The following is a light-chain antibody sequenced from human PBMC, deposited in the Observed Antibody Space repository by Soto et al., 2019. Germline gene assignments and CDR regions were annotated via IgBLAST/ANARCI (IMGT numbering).Light chain of an antibody. CDR2: GAS. Sequence: EIVMTQSPATLSVSPGERTTLSCRASQSVRSNLAWYQQKPGQAPRLLIYGASTRVTGIPPRFSGSGSGTEFTLTISSLQSEDFAVYYCQQYNNWPAITFGQGTRLEI. J-gene: IGKJ5*01. CDR1: QSVRSN. V-gene: IGKV3D-15*01. CDR3: QQYNNWPAIT.